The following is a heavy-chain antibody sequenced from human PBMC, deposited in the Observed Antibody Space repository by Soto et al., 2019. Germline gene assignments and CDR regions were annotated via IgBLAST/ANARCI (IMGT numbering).Heavy chain of an antibody. J-gene: IGHJ4*02. CDR2: ISSNGGST. CDR3: VKVLITMVRGVMGGPFDY. D-gene: IGHD3-10*01. V-gene: IGHV3-64D*06. CDR1: GFTFISYA. Sequence: GGSLRLSCSASGFTFISYAMHWVRQAPGKGLEYVSAISSNGGSTYYADSVKGRFTISRDNSKNTLYLQMSSLRAEDTAVYYCVKVLITMVRGVMGGPFDYWGQGTLVTVSS.